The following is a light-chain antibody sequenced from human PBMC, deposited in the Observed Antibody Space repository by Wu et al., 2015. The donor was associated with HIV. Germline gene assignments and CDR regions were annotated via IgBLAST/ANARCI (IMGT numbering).Light chain of an antibody. Sequence: DTLMTQSPSSLSASVGDRVTITCRASENIGTYLNWYQQRPGKPPKLLIYGASALPSGVSPRFRGSGSGTDFTLTVNSLQAEDFAIYYCQQSYNSPRTFGQGPR. J-gene: IGKJ1*01. CDR3: QQSYNSPRT. CDR2: GAS. CDR1: ENIGTY. V-gene: IGKV1-39*01.